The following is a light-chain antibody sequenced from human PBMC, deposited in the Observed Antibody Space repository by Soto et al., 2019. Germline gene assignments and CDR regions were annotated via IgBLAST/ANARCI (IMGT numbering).Light chain of an antibody. J-gene: IGKJ4*01. CDR3: QHSNSFPPLT. CDR1: QTISFY. V-gene: IGKV1-39*01. CDR2: AAS. Sequence: DIQMTQSPSSLSASVGDIVTITCRARQTISFYLNWYQHKPGKAPKLLIYAASSLQSGVPSRFSGSGSGTDFSLTISSLQTEDFATYYCQHSNSFPPLTFGGGTKVEI.